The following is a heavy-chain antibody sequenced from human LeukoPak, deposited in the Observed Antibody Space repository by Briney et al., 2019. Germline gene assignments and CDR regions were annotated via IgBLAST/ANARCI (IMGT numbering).Heavy chain of an antibody. CDR2: IKQDGSEK. D-gene: IGHD2-2*02. V-gene: IGHV3-7*01. Sequence: PGGSLRLSCAASGFTFSSYWMDWVRQAPGKGLEWVANIKQDGSEKYYVNTVKGRFTISRDNAQNSLYLQMNSLRGEDTAVYYCAGVRGGYCSGTSCYNAFDIWGQGTMATVSS. J-gene: IGHJ3*02. CDR3: AGVRGGYCSGTSCYNAFDI. CDR1: GFTFSSYW.